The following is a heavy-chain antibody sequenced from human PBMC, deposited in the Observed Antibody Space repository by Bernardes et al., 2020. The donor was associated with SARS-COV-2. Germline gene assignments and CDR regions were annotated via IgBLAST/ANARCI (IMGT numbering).Heavy chain of an antibody. Sequence: SVKVSCKASGYTFISYDINWVRQATGQGLEWMGWMNPNTGGPGYAPKFQGRVTMTRNTSINTAYMELSSLRPEDTAVYYCSRRGDDNGSGTQHLASCWSQGTLVTVSS. CDR1: GYTFISYD. CDR2: MNPNTGGP. J-gene: IGHJ4*02. V-gene: IGHV1-8*01. D-gene: IGHD3-10*01. CDR3: SRRGDDNGSGTQHLASC.